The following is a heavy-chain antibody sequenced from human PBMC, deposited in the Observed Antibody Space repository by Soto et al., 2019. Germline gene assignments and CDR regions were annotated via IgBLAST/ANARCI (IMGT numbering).Heavy chain of an antibody. Sequence: SSLNVSCKASGYTFTGYYMHWVRQAPGQGLEWMGWINPNSGGTNYAQKFQGRVTMTRDTSISTAYMELSRLRSDDTAVYYCARERSIAAAWQGPAEVASNSGYYYFYRMHVWG. V-gene: IGHV1-2*02. D-gene: IGHD6-13*01. J-gene: IGHJ6*01. CDR1: GYTFTGYY. CDR2: INPNSGGT. CDR3: ARERSIAAAWQGPAEVASNSGYYYFYRMHV.